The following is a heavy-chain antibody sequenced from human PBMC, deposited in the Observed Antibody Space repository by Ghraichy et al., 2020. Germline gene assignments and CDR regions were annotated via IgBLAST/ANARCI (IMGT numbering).Heavy chain of an antibody. V-gene: IGHV3-21*01. D-gene: IGHD6-19*01. CDR2: ISSSSSSI. Sequence: GGSLRLSCAASGFTFSSFTLTWVRQAPGKGLEWVSSISSSSSSIYYADSVKGRFTISRDNAKNSLYLQMNSLRAEDTALYYCARGKYSGGWFDYWGQGTLVTVSS. J-gene: IGHJ4*02. CDR1: GFTFSSFT. CDR3: ARGKYSGGWFDY.